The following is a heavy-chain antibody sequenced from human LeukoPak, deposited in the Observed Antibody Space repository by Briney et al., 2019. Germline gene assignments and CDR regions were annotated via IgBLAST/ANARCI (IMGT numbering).Heavy chain of an antibody. V-gene: IGHV1-18*04. CDR2: IGAYNGDT. Sequence: ASVKVSCKPSGHTFTSFGISWVRQAPGQGLEWMGWIGAYNGDTNYAQKFQGRVTMTTDTSTSTAYMDLRSLRSDDTAVYYCTRDHCSGDNCPSFDYWGQGTLVTVSS. CDR3: TRDHCSGDNCPSFDY. CDR1: GHTFTSFG. D-gene: IGHD2-15*01. J-gene: IGHJ4*02.